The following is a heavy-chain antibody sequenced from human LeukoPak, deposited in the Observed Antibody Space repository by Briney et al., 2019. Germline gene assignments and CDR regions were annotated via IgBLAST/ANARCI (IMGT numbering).Heavy chain of an antibody. CDR3: ARYSSSPGSVAWFDP. CDR2: IYTSGST. V-gene: IGHV4-61*02. D-gene: IGHD6-6*01. CDR1: GGSISSGSYY. J-gene: IGHJ5*02. Sequence: SETLSLTCTVSGGSISSGSYYWSWIRQPAWKGLEWIGRIYTSGSTNYNPSLKSRVTISVDTSKNQFSLKLSSVTAADTAVYYCARYSSSPGSVAWFDPWGQGTLVTVSS.